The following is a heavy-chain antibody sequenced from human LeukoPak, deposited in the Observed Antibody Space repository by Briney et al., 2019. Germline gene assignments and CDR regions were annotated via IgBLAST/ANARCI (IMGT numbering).Heavy chain of an antibody. CDR3: ARDTYYMDV. J-gene: IGHJ6*03. CDR1: GFDFNSYS. V-gene: IGHV3-21*04. CDR2: ISSTSDYI. Sequence: GGSLRLSCAASGFDFNSYSMTWVRQAPGKGLEWVSIISSTSDYIFDADSVKGRFTISRDNSKNTLYLQMNSLRAEDTAVYYCARDTYYMDVWGKGTTVTISS.